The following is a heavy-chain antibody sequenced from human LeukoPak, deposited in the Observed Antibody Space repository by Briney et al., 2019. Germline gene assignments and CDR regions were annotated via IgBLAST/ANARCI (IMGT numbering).Heavy chain of an antibody. D-gene: IGHD2-2*01. CDR1: GFPFSDYA. CDR3: ARRYCGSSSCSPLDY. V-gene: IGHV3-64*01. CDR2: ISSDGSST. J-gene: IGHJ4*02. Sequence: GGSLRLSCAASGFPFSDYAMHWVRQAPGKGLEYVSAISSDGSSTYYANSVKGRFTISRDNSKSTLYLQMGSLRAEDMAVYYCARRYCGSSSCSPLDYWGQGALVTVSS.